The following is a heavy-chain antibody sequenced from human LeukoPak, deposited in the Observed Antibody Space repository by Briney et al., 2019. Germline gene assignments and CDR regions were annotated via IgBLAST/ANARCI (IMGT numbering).Heavy chain of an antibody. Sequence: PSETLSLTCADYGGSFSGYYWSWIRQPPGKGLEWIGEINHSGSTNYNPSLKSRVTISVDTSKNQFSLKLSSVTAADTAVYYCARGRGVVVPAAINYWGQGTLVTVSS. CDR2: INHSGST. CDR1: GGSFSGYY. V-gene: IGHV4-34*01. D-gene: IGHD2-2*01. J-gene: IGHJ4*02. CDR3: ARGRGVVVPAAINY.